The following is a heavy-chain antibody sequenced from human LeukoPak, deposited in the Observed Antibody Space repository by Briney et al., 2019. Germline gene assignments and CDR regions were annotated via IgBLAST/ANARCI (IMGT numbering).Heavy chain of an antibody. CDR3: ARGFGTVVTPIDY. CDR1: GFTFSSYS. V-gene: IGHV3-21*01. J-gene: IGHJ4*02. D-gene: IGHD4-23*01. CDR2: ISSSGSYI. Sequence: GGSLRLSCAASGFTFSSYSMNWVRQAPGKGLEWVSSISSSGSYIYYADSVKGRFTISRDNAKNSLYLQMNSLRAEDTAVYYCARGFGTVVTPIDYWGQGTLVTVSS.